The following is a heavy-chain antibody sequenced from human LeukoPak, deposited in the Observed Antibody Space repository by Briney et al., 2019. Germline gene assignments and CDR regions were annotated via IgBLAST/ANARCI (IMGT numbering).Heavy chain of an antibody. V-gene: IGHV3-74*01. CDR3: ASANYYDSSGPFEY. CDR2: INSDESST. J-gene: IGHJ4*02. Sequence: GGSLRLSCAASGFTFSRYWMHWVRQAPGKGLVWVSRINSDESSTSYADSAKGRFTISRDNAKNTLYLQVNSLRSEDTAVYYCASANYYDSSGPFEYWGQGTLVTVSS. CDR1: GFTFSRYW. D-gene: IGHD3-22*01.